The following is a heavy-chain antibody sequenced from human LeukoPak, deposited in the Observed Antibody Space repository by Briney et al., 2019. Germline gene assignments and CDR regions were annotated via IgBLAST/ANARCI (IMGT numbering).Heavy chain of an antibody. CDR3: AKRYYYGSGSIL. D-gene: IGHD3-10*01. J-gene: IGHJ4*02. Sequence: GGSLRLSCAASGFTFSSYGMHWVRQAPGKGLELVAVISYDGSNKYYADSVKGRFTISRDNSKNTLYLQMNSLRAEDTAVYYCAKRYYYGSGSILWGQGTLVTVSS. CDR1: GFTFSSYG. CDR2: ISYDGSNK. V-gene: IGHV3-30*18.